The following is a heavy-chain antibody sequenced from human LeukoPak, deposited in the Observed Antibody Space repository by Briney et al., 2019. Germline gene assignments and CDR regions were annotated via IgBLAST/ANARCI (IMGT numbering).Heavy chain of an antibody. CDR2: ISSSSSYI. CDR1: GFTFSSYS. J-gene: IGHJ6*03. Sequence: GGSLRLSCAASGFTFSSYSMNWVRQAPGKGLEWVSSISSSSSYIYYADSVKGRFTISRDNATNSLYLQMNSLRAEDTAVYYCARSPLLWFGEAYYMDVWGKGTTVTVSS. D-gene: IGHD3-10*01. V-gene: IGHV3-21*01. CDR3: ARSPLLWFGEAYYMDV.